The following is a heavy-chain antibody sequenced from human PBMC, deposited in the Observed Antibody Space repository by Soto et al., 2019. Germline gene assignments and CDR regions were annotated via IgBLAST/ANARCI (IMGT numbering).Heavy chain of an antibody. CDR3: ARDGTFYDSSAYYYLC. CDR2: MIPIFGNA. J-gene: IGHJ4*02. CDR1: GGTFSNYG. Sequence: QVQLVQSGAEVKKPGSSVKVSCKASGGTFSNYGVNWLRQPPGQGLEWMGGMIPIFGNAKYAQKIQGRVTITADVSTRLAYMELSSLRSEDTAVYYCARDGTFYDSSAYYYLCWGQGNLVTVSS. V-gene: IGHV1-69*01. D-gene: IGHD3-22*01.